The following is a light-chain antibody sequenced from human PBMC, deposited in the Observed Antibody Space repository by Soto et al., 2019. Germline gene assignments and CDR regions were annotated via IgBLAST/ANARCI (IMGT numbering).Light chain of an antibody. J-gene: IGLJ3*02. CDR3: AAWDDSLNGPV. CDR1: SSNIGGNT. Sequence: QAVVTQPPSASGTPGQRVTISCSGSSSNIGGNTVNWYQQLPPAAPKLLIHSNNQRPSGVPDRFSGSKSGTSASLGISGLQSEDEADYYCAAWDDSLNGPVFGGGTKLTVL. V-gene: IGLV1-44*01. CDR2: SNN.